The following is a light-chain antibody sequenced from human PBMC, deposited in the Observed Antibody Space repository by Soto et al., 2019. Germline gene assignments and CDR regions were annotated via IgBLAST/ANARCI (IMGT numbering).Light chain of an antibody. V-gene: IGLV2-11*01. Sequence: QSALTQPRSVSGSPGQSITISCTGTSSDVGGYNYVSWYRQHPGKAPKLMIYDVSKRPSGVPDRFSGSKSGNTASLTISGLQAADEADDYCCSYAGSYTHYVFGTGTKLTVL. J-gene: IGLJ1*01. CDR2: DVS. CDR1: SSDVGGYNY. CDR3: CSYAGSYTHYV.